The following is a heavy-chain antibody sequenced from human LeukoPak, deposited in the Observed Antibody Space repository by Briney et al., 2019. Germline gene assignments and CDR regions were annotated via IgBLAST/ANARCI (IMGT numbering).Heavy chain of an antibody. CDR2: TSYDGSQG. J-gene: IGHJ3*01. D-gene: IGHD4-17*01. Sequence: GGALRLSCVGSGFTFRSYGIHWVRQAPGKGLEWVAVTSYDGSQGHYAESVKGRFISSRDNSKNTLYLQMNDMRPEDTALYYCAKDRDYGDHDAFDVWGQGTMVFVSS. CDR1: GFTFRSYG. V-gene: IGHV3-30*18. CDR3: AKDRDYGDHDAFDV.